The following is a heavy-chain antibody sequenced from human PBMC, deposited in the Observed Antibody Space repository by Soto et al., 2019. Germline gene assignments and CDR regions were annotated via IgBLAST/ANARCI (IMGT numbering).Heavy chain of an antibody. V-gene: IGHV3-23*01. J-gene: IGHJ4*02. D-gene: IGHD6-19*01. CDR1: GFTFSTFA. CDR2: ISGSGTST. CDR3: AKTEQWLIAYFDH. Sequence: EVQLLESGGGLVQPGGSLRLSCAASGFTFSTFAMSWVRQAPGKGPEWVSGISGSGTSTYYADSVEGRFTISRDNSKNTLYLQMNSLRAEDTAVYYCAKTEQWLIAYFDHWGQGTLVTVSS.